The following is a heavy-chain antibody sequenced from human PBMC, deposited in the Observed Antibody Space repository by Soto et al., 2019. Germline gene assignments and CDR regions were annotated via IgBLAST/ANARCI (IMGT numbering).Heavy chain of an antibody. CDR1: GGSISSGDW. J-gene: IGHJ4*02. D-gene: IGHD2-21*02. CDR2: IYSRGST. V-gene: IGHV4-4*02. Sequence: QVQLQESGPGLVKPSGTLSLTCAVSGGSISSGDWCWSWVRQSPGKGLEWIGEIYSRGSTTYNPSLKSRVTIAADKSVNLFSLRLGSVTAADRAVYYCVRRGCDSIFGSLDYWGQGTLVTVSS. CDR3: VRRGCDSIFGSLDY.